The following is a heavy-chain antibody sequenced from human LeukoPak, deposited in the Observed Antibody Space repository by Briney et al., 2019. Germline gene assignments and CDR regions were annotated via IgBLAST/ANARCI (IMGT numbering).Heavy chain of an antibody. D-gene: IGHD3-10*01. CDR1: GFTYSSYV. V-gene: IGHV3-23*01. Sequence: GGSLRLSCAASGFTYSSYVMSWVRQAPGKGLEWVSAIGGYSLTVYNAQSLKGLFSVSRDNSENTLYLQVTDLRVDVTAVYYCAKGQMVRGVTTSYYMDAWGKGTRVTVSS. CDR3: AKGQMVRGVTTSYYMDA. J-gene: IGHJ6*03. CDR2: IGGYSLTV.